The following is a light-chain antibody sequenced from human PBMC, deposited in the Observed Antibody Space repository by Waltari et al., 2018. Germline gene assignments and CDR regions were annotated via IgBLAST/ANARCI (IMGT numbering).Light chain of an antibody. CDR1: QSIPRW. Sequence: IQMTQSPSTLSASVGDRVTITCRASQSIPRWLAWYQQKPGKAPKLLIYKASILERGVPSRFSGGGSGTEFTLTISSLQPDDFATYYCQHYDSYSATFGRGTKIEIK. J-gene: IGKJ3*01. V-gene: IGKV1-5*03. CDR2: KAS. CDR3: QHYDSYSAT.